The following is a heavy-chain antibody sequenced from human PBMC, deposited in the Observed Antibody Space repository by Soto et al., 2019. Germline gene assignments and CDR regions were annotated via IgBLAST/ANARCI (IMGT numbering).Heavy chain of an antibody. CDR3: ARGVGRDDFWSGYLVADGMDV. J-gene: IGHJ6*02. Sequence: SVKVSCKASGGTFSSYAISWVRQAPGQGLEWMGGIIPIFGTANYAQKFQGRVTITADESTSTAYMELSSLRSEDTAVYYCARGVGRDDFWSGYLVADGMDVWGQGTTVTVSS. V-gene: IGHV1-69*13. D-gene: IGHD3-3*01. CDR1: GGTFSSYA. CDR2: IIPIFGTA.